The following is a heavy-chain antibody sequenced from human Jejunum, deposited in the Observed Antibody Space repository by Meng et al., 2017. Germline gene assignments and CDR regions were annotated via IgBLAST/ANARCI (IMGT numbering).Heavy chain of an antibody. Sequence: GGSLRLSCAASGFTFSNHDMSWVRQAPGKGLEWVSDISGSGLTTYYADSVKGRFTISRDNSRDNSKNMLYLKMKSLRAEDTAVYYCAKASASYYVDYFDHWGQGILVTVSS. CDR1: GFTFSNHD. CDR2: ISGSGLTT. CDR3: AKASASYYVDYFDH. J-gene: IGHJ4*02. V-gene: IGHV3-23*01. D-gene: IGHD3-10*01.